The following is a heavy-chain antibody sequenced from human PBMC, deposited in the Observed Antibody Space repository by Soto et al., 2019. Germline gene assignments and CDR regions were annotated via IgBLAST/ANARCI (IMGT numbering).Heavy chain of an antibody. Sequence: LRLSCAASGFTFRNFWMHWVRQAPGKGLVWVSRISPDGITTSYADSVKGRFTISRDNAKSTLYLQMNSLRAEDTAVYYCADSWLSTSYWGLGPLVTVSS. CDR3: ADSWLSTSY. V-gene: IGHV3-74*01. CDR2: ISPDGITT. CDR1: GFTFRNFW. D-gene: IGHD5-12*01. J-gene: IGHJ4*02.